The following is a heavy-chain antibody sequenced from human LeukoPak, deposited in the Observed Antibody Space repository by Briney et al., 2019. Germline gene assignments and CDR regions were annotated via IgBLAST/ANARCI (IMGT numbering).Heavy chain of an antibody. CDR2: IKQDGSEE. CDR3: AREGDYDFWSGYPLYYMDV. Sequence: GGSLRLSCAASGFRFNTFWMSWARQAPGKGLEWVANIKQDGSEEYYVDSVKGRFTISRDNAKNSLYLQMNSLRAEDTALYYCAREGDYDFWSGYPLYYMDVWGKGTTVTVSS. J-gene: IGHJ6*03. D-gene: IGHD3-3*01. CDR1: GFRFNTFW. V-gene: IGHV3-7*03.